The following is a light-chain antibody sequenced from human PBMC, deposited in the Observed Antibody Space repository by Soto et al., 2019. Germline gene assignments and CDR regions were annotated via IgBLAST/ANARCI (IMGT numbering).Light chain of an antibody. CDR2: GTS. CDR1: HSLSSSY. V-gene: IGKV3-20*01. Sequence: NVCSQHPGISSSSKGERAILSRRASHSLSSSYLAWYQQRPGQAPRLLIYGTSIRATGIPDRFSGSGSGTDFTLTISRLEPEDFAVYYCQQSHSSPPWTFGQGRHVEIK. J-gene: IGKJ1*01. CDR3: QQSHSSPPWT.